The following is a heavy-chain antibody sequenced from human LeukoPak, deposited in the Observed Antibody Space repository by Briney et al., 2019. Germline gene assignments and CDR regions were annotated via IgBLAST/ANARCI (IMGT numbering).Heavy chain of an antibody. D-gene: IGHD2-2*01. V-gene: IGHV1-2*02. CDR1: GYTFTGYY. Sequence: GASVKVSCXASGYTFTGYYMHWVRQAPGQGLEWMGWINPNSGGTNYAQKFQGRVTMTRDTSISTAYMELSRLRSDDTAVYYCARVAVVVVPAAALGYWGQGTLVTVSS. CDR3: ARVAVVVVPAAALGY. CDR2: INPNSGGT. J-gene: IGHJ4*02.